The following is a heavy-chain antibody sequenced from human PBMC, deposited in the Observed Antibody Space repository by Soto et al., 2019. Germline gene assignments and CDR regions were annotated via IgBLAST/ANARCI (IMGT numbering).Heavy chain of an antibody. Sequence: GRSLRLSCAASGFTFGPYWMTWVRQAPGKGLEWVAKIKPDGSEKYYVDSVKGRFTISRDNTKTSLYLQMNSLRAEDTAVYYCARPYTVAGSSYWCFDLWGRGTLVTVSS. J-gene: IGHJ2*01. V-gene: IGHV3-7*01. CDR2: IKPDGSEK. CDR3: ARPYTVAGSSYWCFDL. CDR1: GFTFGPYW. D-gene: IGHD3-16*01.